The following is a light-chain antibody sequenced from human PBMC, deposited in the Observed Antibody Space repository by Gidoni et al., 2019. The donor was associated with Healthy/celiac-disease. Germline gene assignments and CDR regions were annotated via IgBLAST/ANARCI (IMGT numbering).Light chain of an antibody. CDR1: KLGDKY. V-gene: IGLV3-1*01. CDR2: QES. CDR3: QEWDSSTYVV. Sequence: SYELTQPPSLSVSPAQTASITCSGDKLGDKYACWYQQKPGQSPVLVIYQESKRPSGTPERFSGSNSGNTATLTISGTQAMDEADYYCQEWDSSTYVVFGGGTKLTVL. J-gene: IGLJ2*01.